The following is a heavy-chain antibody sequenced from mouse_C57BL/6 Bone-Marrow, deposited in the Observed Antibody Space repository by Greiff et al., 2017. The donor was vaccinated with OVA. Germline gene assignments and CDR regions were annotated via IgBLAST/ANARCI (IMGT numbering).Heavy chain of an antibody. J-gene: IGHJ3*01. D-gene: IGHD1-1*01. CDR1: GYAFSSYW. CDR2: IYPGDGDT. Sequence: VQLQESGAELVKPGASVKISCKASGYAFSSYWMNWVKQRPGKGLEWIGQIYPGDGDTNYNGKFKGKATLTADKSSSTAYMQLSSLTSEDSAVYFCARTLGYYGSSYVGFAYWGQGTLVTVSA. CDR3: ARTLGYYGSSYVGFAY. V-gene: IGHV1-80*01.